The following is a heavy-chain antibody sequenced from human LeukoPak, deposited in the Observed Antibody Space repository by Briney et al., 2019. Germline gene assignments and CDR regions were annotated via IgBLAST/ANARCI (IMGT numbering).Heavy chain of an antibody. J-gene: IGHJ6*03. V-gene: IGHV4-34*01. Sequence: PSETLSLTCAVYGGSVNGYYWSWIRQPPGKALEWIGEIKHDGSTKYNSSLKSRVTISIDTSKNQFSLKLSSVTAADTAVYYCARDGAHKNHYYSYYYMDVWGKGTTVTVSS. CDR1: GGSVNGYY. CDR3: ARDGAHKNHYYSYYYMDV. D-gene: IGHD3-16*01. CDR2: IKHDGST.